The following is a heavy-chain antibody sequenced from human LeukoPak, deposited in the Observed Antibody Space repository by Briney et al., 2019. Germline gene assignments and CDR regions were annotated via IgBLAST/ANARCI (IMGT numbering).Heavy chain of an antibody. CDR3: ARVSWDYYFDY. CDR1: GDSIGSSSYY. V-gene: IGHV4-39*07. D-gene: IGHD6-13*01. Sequence: SETLSLTCTVSGDSIGSSSYYWGWIRQPPGKGLEWIGSIYYSVSTYYNPSLKSRVTISVDTSKNQFSLKLSSVTAADTAVYYCARVSWDYYFDYWGQGTLVTVSS. CDR2: IYYSVST. J-gene: IGHJ4*02.